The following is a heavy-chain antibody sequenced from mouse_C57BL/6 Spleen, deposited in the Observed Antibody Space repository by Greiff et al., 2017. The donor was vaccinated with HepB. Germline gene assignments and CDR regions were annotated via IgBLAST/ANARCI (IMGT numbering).Heavy chain of an antibody. J-gene: IGHJ2*01. V-gene: IGHV14-3*01. D-gene: IGHD1-1*01. CDR2: IDPANGNT. CDR3: ARDTTVVATDYFDY. CDR1: GFNIKNTY. Sequence: EVKLVESVAELVRPGASVKLSCTASGFNIKNTYMHWVKQRPEQGLEWIGRIDPANGNTKYAPKFQGKATITADTSSNTAYLQLSSLTSEDTAIYYCARDTTVVATDYFDYWGQGTTLTVSS.